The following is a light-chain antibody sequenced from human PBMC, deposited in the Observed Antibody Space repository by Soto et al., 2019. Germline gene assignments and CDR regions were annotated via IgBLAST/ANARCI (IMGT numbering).Light chain of an antibody. V-gene: IGLV1-47*01. CDR2: RNN. J-gene: IGLJ3*02. Sequence: QSVLTQPPSASGTPGQRVTISCSGSSSNIGTNYVYWYQHLPGTAPKLLIYRNNQRPSGVPDRFSGSKSGTSASLAISGLRSEDESDYYCATWDDSLSGWVFGGGPKLTVL. CDR1: SSNIGTNY. CDR3: ATWDDSLSGWV.